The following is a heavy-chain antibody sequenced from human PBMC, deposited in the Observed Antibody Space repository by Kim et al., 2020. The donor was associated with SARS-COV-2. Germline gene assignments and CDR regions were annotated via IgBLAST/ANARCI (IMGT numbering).Heavy chain of an antibody. D-gene: IGHD1-26*01. J-gene: IGHJ4*02. CDR2: ISGSGGST. CDR3: AKDQVYSGSYFCFDY. CDR1: GFTFSSYA. V-gene: IGHV3-23*01. Sequence: GGSLRLSCAASGFTFSSYAMSWVRQAPGKGLEWVSAISGSGGSTYYADSVKGRFTISRDNSKNTLYLQMNSLRAEDTAVYYCAKDQVYSGSYFCFDYWGQGTLVTVSS.